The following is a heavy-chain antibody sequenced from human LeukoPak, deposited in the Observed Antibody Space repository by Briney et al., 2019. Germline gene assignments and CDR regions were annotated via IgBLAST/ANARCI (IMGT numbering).Heavy chain of an antibody. V-gene: IGHV3-48*03. CDR3: ARIRRFLAAGNGYDAFDI. CDR2: ISSSGSTI. D-gene: IGHD6-13*01. CDR1: GFTFSSYE. Sequence: PGGSLRLSCAASGFTFSSYEMNWVRQAPGKGREWVSYISSSGSTIYYADSVKGRFTISRDNAKNSLYLQMNSLRAEDTAVYYCARIRRFLAAGNGYDAFDIWGQGTMVTVSS. J-gene: IGHJ3*02.